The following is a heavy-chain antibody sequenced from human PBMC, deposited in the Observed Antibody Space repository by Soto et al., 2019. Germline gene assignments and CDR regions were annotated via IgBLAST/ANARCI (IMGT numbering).Heavy chain of an antibody. CDR1: GYTFTGYY. D-gene: IGHD6-13*01. CDR2: INPNSGGT. V-gene: IGHV1-2*04. CDR3: AISYQAAAGTWIDY. J-gene: IGHJ4*02. Sequence: ASVKVSCKASGYTFTGYYMHWVRQAPGQGLEWMGWINPNSGGTNYAQKFQGWVTMTRDTSISTAYMELSRLRSDDTAVYYCAISYQAAAGTWIDYWGQRTLVTVSS.